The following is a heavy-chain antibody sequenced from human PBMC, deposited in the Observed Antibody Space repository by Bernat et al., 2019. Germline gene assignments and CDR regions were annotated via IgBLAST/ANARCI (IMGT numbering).Heavy chain of an antibody. CDR2: ISNSGGSA. V-gene: IGHV3-23*01. J-gene: IGHJ3*02. D-gene: IGHD3-22*01. CDR3: AASGYGTIDI. CDR1: GFTSSSHA. Sequence: EVQLLESGGGLVQPGGSRRLSCAASGFTSSSHAMSWVRQAPGKGLEWVSTISNSGGSAYYADSVKGRFTISRDNPKNTLSLQMNNLRAEDTAVYYCAASGYGTIDIWGQGTMVTVS.